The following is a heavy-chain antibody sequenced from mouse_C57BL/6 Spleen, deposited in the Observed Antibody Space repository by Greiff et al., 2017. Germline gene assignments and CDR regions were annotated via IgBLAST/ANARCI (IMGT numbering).Heavy chain of an antibody. CDR2: ISGGGGNT. CDR3: ARGWDYSLYAMGC. D-gene: IGHD1-1*01. CDR1: GFTFSSYT. J-gene: IGHJ4*01. Sequence: EVMLVESGGGLVKPGGSLKLSCAASGFTFSSYTMSWVRQTPEKRLEWVATISGGGGNTYYPDSVKGRFTIYRDNAKNTLYLQMSSLRSEDTAVXYGARGWDYSLYAMGCWGQGTVVNVCS. V-gene: IGHV5-9*01.